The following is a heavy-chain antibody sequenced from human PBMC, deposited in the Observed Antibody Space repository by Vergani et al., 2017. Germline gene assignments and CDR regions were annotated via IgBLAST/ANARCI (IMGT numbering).Heavy chain of an antibody. V-gene: IGHV3-30*02. CDR3: AKDYGSGNRQRGMDV. CDR1: GFTFSSYG. J-gene: IGHJ6*02. Sequence: QVQLVESGGGLVKPGGSLRLSCAASGFTFSSYGMHWVRQAPGKGLEWVAVIWYDGSNKYYADAVKGRFTISRDNSKNTLYLQMNSLRAEDTAVYYCAKDYGSGNRQRGMDVWGQGTTVTVSS. D-gene: IGHD3-10*01. CDR2: IWYDGSNK.